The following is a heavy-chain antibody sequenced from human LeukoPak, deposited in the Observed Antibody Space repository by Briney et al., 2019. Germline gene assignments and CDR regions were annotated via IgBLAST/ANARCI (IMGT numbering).Heavy chain of an antibody. CDR1: GDSVNNYY. Sequence: PSETLSLTCTVSGDSVNNYYWSWIRQPPGKGLDWIGYIYRGSTKYNPSLKSRVTISMDTSQNQISLKLISVTAADTAVYYCAGHAAISAAGTAPFDNWGQGTLVTVSS. CDR2: IYRGST. J-gene: IGHJ4*02. D-gene: IGHD6-13*01. CDR3: AGHAAISAAGTAPFDN. V-gene: IGHV4-59*08.